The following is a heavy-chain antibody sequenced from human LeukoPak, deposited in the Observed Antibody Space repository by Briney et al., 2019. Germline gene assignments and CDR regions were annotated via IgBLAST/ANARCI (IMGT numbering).Heavy chain of an antibody. CDR2: LSGGGGDT. Sequence: PGGSLRLSCAAYGFTFSNYAMTWVRQAPGKGLEWVSTLSGGGGDTYYADSVKGGFTISRENSKNTLYLQKNILRAEDTAIHYDAKVPYSDYGSGRPPFMDVWGQGTTVAVSS. CDR3: AKVPYSDYGSGRPPFMDV. V-gene: IGHV3-23*01. D-gene: IGHD3-10*01. CDR1: GFTFSNYA. J-gene: IGHJ6*02.